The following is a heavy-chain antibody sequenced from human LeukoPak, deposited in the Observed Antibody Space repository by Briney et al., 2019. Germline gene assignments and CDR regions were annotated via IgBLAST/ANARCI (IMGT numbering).Heavy chain of an antibody. D-gene: IGHD2-2*01. CDR1: GYTFTGYY. J-gene: IGHJ4*02. CDR2: INANSGGT. Sequence: ASVKVSCKASGYTFTGYYMHWVRQAPGQGLEWMGWINANSGGTNYAQKFQGRVTMTRDTSISTAYMELSRLRSDDTAVYYCARFDSNSDIVVVPAAVFDYWGQGTLVTVSS. CDR3: ARFDSNSDIVVVPAAVFDY. V-gene: IGHV1-2*02.